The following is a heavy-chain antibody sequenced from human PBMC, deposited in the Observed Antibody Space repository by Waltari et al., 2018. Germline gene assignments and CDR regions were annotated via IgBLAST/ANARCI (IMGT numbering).Heavy chain of an antibody. CDR2: IYTSGST. CDR3: ARDGQQQLVRYYYYYYMDV. CDR1: GGSISSYY. Sequence: QVQLQESGPGLVKPSETLSLTCTVSGGSISSYYWSWIRQPAGKGLEWIGRIYTSGSTNYNPSLKSRVTMSVDTSKNQFSLKLSSVTAADTAVYYCARDGQQQLVRYYYYYYMDVWGKGPRSPSP. V-gene: IGHV4-4*07. D-gene: IGHD6-13*01. J-gene: IGHJ6*03.